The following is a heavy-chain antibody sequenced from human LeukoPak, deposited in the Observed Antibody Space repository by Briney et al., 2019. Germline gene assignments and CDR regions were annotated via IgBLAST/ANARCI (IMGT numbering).Heavy chain of an antibody. CDR3: ARDLRGDC. J-gene: IGHJ4*02. CDR2: ISSSSSTI. V-gene: IGHV3-48*02. Sequence: GGSLRLSCAASGFTFSRFSMNWVRQAPGKGLEWVSYISSSSSTIYYADSVKGRFTISRDNAKNSLYLQMNSLRDDDTALYYCARDLRGDCWGQGTPVTVSS. CDR1: GFTFSRFS.